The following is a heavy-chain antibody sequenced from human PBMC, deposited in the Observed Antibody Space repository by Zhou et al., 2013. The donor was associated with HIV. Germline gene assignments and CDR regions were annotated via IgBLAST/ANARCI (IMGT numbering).Heavy chain of an antibody. V-gene: IGHV4-59*11. Sequence: QVQLQESGPGLVKPSETLSLTCTVSGGSISSHYWNWIRQPPGKGLEWIGYIYYSGSTNYNPSLKSRVTISVEMSKNQFSLKVSSVTAADTAVYYCARDLYPASRYGMDVWGQRDHGHRLL. CDR1: GGSISSHY. CDR3: ARDLYPASRYGMDV. J-gene: IGHJ6*04. CDR2: IYYSGST.